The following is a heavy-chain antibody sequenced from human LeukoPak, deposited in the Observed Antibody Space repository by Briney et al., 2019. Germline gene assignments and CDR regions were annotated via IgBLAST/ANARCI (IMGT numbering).Heavy chain of an antibody. Sequence: SETLSLTCTVSGGSISSSSYYWGWVRQPPGKGLEWIGSIYYSGSTYYNPSLKGRVTISVDTSKNQFSLKLSSVTAADTAVYYCARQPNLRYFDWLPIDYWGQGTLVTVSS. CDR1: GGSISSSSYY. V-gene: IGHV4-39*01. CDR2: IYYSGST. CDR3: ARQPNLRYFDWLPIDY. D-gene: IGHD3-9*01. J-gene: IGHJ4*02.